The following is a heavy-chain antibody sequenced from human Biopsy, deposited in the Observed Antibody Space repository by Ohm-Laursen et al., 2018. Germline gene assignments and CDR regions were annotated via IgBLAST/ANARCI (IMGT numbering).Heavy chain of an antibody. V-gene: IGHV4-31*03. CDR2: IYHTGST. CDR3: ARADMVTTIVDY. Sequence: SQTLYLTCTVSGDSISSGGNYWSWIRQFPGKGLEWIAYIYHTGSTYYNPSLKSRLSIAIDTSKNQFSVSLRSVTAADTAVYYCARADMVTTIVDYWGQGTLVTVSS. CDR1: GDSISSGGNY. J-gene: IGHJ4*02. D-gene: IGHD5-12*01.